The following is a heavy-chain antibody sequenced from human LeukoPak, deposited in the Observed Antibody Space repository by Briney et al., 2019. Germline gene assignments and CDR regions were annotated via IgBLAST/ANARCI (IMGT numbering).Heavy chain of an antibody. CDR3: ARAPSISSWLNYYYYGMDV. D-gene: IGHD6-13*01. CDR1: GYTFTSYA. Sequence: ASVNVSCKASGYTFTSYAMNWVRQAPGQGLEWMGWINTNTGNPTYAQGFTGRFVFSLDTSVSTAYLQISSLKAEDTAVYYCARAPSISSWLNYYYYGMDVGGQGTTVTVSS. V-gene: IGHV7-4-1*02. J-gene: IGHJ6*02. CDR2: INTNTGNP.